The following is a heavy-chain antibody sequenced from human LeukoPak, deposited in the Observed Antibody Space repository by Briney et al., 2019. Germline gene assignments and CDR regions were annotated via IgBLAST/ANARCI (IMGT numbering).Heavy chain of an antibody. CDR2: ISSSSSSI. V-gene: IGHV3-48*02. CDR1: GFTFSSYS. D-gene: IGHD2-2*01. J-gene: IGHJ4*02. CDR3: ARGYCSSSSCYDGY. Sequence: PGGSLRLSCAASGFTFSSYSMNWVRQAPGKGLEWVSYISSSSSSIYYADSVKGRFTISRDNAKNSLYLQMNSLRDEDTAVYYCARGYCSSSSCYDGYWGQGTLVTVSS.